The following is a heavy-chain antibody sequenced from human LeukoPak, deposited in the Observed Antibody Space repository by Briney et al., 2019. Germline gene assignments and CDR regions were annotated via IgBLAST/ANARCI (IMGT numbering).Heavy chain of an antibody. D-gene: IGHD6-19*01. CDR3: ARWVAGRLDNWFDP. J-gene: IGHJ5*02. V-gene: IGHV6-1*01. Sequence: SQTLSLTCAFSGDSFSSNSSICSWLTQSPSRGLEWLGSTYYRSKWYDDYALSVKSRINIKPDTAKNQFSMQLNSVTPDDTAVYYCARWVAGRLDNWFDPWGQGTLVTVSS. CDR1: GDSFSSNSSI. CDR2: TYYRSKWYD.